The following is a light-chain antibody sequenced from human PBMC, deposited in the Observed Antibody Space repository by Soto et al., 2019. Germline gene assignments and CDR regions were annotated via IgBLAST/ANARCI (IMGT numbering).Light chain of an antibody. CDR2: EVS. CDR3: SSSAGNNGYV. J-gene: IGLJ1*01. CDR1: SSDVGGYNF. Sequence: QSALTQPPSASGSPGQSVTISCTGTSSDVGGYNFVSWYQQHPGKAPKLMIYEVSKRPSGVPDHFSGSKSGNTASLTVSGLQAVDEADYYCSSSAGNNGYVFGAGTKLTVL. V-gene: IGLV2-8*01.